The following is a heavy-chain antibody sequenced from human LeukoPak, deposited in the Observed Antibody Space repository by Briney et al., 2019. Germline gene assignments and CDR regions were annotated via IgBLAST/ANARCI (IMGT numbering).Heavy chain of an antibody. V-gene: IGHV2-70*01. Sequence: SGPTLVNPTQTLTLTCTFSGFSLTTSGMSVSWIRQTPGKALEWLALLDWDDDEYYTTSLKTRLTISKDTSHNRVVLTMTNMDPVDTATYYCALTTRGYTYAGSDYWGQGTLVTVSS. CDR1: GFSLTTSGMS. CDR3: ALTTRGYTYAGSDY. CDR2: LDWDDDE. D-gene: IGHD5-18*01. J-gene: IGHJ4*02.